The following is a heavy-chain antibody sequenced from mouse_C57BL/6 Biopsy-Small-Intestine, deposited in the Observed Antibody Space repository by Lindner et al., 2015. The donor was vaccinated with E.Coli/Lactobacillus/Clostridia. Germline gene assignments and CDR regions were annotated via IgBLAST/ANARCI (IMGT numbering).Heavy chain of an antibody. CDR3: ARVLRGY. D-gene: IGHD1-1*01. Sequence: VQLQESGGGLVKPGGSLKLSCAASGFTFSSYAMSWVRQTPEKRLEWVATISDGGSYTYYPDNVKGRFAISRDNAKNNLYLQMSHLKSEDTAMYYCARVLRGYWGQGTTLTVSS. J-gene: IGHJ2*01. CDR2: ISDGGSYT. CDR1: GFTFSSYA. V-gene: IGHV5-4*01.